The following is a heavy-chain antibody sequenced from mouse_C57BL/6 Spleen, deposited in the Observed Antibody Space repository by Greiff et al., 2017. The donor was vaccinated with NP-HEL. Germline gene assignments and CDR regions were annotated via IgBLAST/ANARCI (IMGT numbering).Heavy chain of an antibody. D-gene: IGHD2-5*01. CDR1: GYTFTSYW. CDR2: IGPNSGGT. J-gene: IGHJ3*01. Sequence: QVQLQQSGAELVKPGASVKLSCKASGYTFTSYWMHWVKQRPGRGLEWIGRIGPNSGGTKYNEKFKSKATLTVDKPSSTAYMQLSSLTSEDSAVYYCARTRPYSNYAWFAYWGQGTLVTVSA. V-gene: IGHV1-72*01. CDR3: ARTRPYSNYAWFAY.